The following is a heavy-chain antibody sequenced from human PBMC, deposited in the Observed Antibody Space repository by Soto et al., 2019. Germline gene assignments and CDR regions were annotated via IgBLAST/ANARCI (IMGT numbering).Heavy chain of an antibody. CDR2: IYYSGST. V-gene: IGHV4-59*11. CDR3: ARGDPLLWFGEKVYYGMDV. J-gene: IGHJ6*02. Sequence: SETLSLTCTVSGGSISSHYWSWIRQPPGKGLEWIGYIYYSGSTNYNPSLKSRVTISVDTSKNQFSLKLSSVTAADTAVYYCARGDPLLWFGEKVYYGMDVWGQGTTVTVSS. CDR1: GGSISSHY. D-gene: IGHD3-10*01.